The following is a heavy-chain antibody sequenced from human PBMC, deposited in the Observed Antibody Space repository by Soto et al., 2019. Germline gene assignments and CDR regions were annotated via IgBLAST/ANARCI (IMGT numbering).Heavy chain of an antibody. CDR1: GESISSGSYY. CDR2: IYHSGRT. Sequence: PSETLSLTCIVSGESISSGSYYWGWIRQPPVKGLEWIGSIYHSGRTYYNPSLKSRVSISIDTSKNQFSLKLSSVTAADTALYYCARQRTTVVTQAYFDYWGQGALVTVS. V-gene: IGHV4-39*01. J-gene: IGHJ4*02. CDR3: ARQRTTVVTQAYFDY. D-gene: IGHD2-21*02.